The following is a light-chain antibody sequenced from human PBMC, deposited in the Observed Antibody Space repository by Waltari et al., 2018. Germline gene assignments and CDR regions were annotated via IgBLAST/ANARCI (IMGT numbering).Light chain of an antibody. CDR3: QQYYSSPYT. CDR2: WAS. CDR1: PTVLYNSNNRNY. V-gene: IGKV4-1*01. J-gene: IGKJ2*01. Sequence: DFVMTQSPASLALSLGERATIHCKTSPTVLYNSNNRNYLTWYQQKPGQPPQLLFYWASTRESGVPDRVSASGSGTDFTLTISRLQPEDVAIYYCQQYYSSPYTFGQGTRLEIK.